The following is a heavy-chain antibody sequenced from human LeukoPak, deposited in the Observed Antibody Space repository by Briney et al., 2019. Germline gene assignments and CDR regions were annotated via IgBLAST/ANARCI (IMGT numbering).Heavy chain of an antibody. J-gene: IGHJ6*02. CDR3: AKAVGATRGYYYSGMDV. V-gene: IGHV3-23*01. CDR2: ISGGGGSA. D-gene: IGHD1-26*01. Sequence: GGSLRLFCAASGFTFSSYAMTWVRQAPGKGLEWVSAISGGGGSAYYADSVKGRFTISRDSSMNTLYLQMNSLTAGDTAVYYCAKAVGATRGYYYSGMDVWGQGTTVTVSS. CDR1: GFTFSSYA.